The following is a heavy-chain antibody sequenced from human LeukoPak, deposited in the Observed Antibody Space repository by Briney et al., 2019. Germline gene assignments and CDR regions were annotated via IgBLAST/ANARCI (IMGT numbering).Heavy chain of an antibody. J-gene: IGHJ5*02. V-gene: IGHV3-64*01. CDR2: FSSNGGST. Sequence: GGPLSSSVAPPGSTSSAKLSTWFGQPQGRDLNKFPLFSSNGGSTYYANSVKGRFTISRDNSKNTLYLQMGSLRAEDMAVYYCARAYHSSWYLNWFDPWGQGTLVTVSS. D-gene: IGHD6-13*01. CDR3: ARAYHSSWYLNWFDP. CDR1: GSTSSAKL.